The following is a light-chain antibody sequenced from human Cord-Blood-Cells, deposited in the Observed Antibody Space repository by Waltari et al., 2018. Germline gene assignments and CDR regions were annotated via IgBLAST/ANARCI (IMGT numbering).Light chain of an antibody. CDR3: QQSYSTPPT. CDR2: AAS. Sequence: DIQITTSPSSLSASVGDRVIITCRASPSISSYLNWYQQKPGKAPKLLIYAASSLQSGVPSRFSGSGSGTDFTLTISSLQPEDFATYYCQQSYSTPPTFGQGTKVEIK. J-gene: IGKJ1*01. CDR1: PSISSY. V-gene: IGKV1-39*01.